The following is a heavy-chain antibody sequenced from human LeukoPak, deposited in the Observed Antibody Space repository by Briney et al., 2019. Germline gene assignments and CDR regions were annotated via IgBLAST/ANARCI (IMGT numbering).Heavy chain of an antibody. Sequence: TSETLSLTCIVSGYSISSGYYWGWIRQPPGKGLEWIGNIHHSGSTYYNPSLKSRVTISVDTSKNQLSLKLSSVTAADTAVYYCARVAAGIGFFQHWGQGTLVTVSS. D-gene: IGHD6-13*01. CDR3: ARVAAGIGFFQH. CDR2: IHHSGST. CDR1: GYSISSGYY. J-gene: IGHJ1*01. V-gene: IGHV4-38-2*02.